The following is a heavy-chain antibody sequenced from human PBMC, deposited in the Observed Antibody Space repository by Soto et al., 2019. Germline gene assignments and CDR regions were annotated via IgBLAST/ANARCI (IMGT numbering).Heavy chain of an antibody. CDR2: ISGSGDST. J-gene: IGHJ4*02. D-gene: IGHD6-13*01. Sequence: EVQLLESGGALVQPGGSLRLSCAASGFTFSNYAMSWVRQAPGKGLEWVSSISGSGDSTHNADSVKGRFTISRDNAKNTLYLQLNSLTGDDTAVYYCAKWGLHTCSWYEGYWGQGTLVTVSS. CDR1: GFTFSNYA. V-gene: IGHV3-23*01. CDR3: AKWGLHTCSWYEGY.